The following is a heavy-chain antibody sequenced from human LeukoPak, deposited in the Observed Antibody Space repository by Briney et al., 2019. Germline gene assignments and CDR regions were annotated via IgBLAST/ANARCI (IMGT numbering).Heavy chain of an antibody. J-gene: IGHJ4*02. CDR3: ARDRAHFIAAAGTFDY. CDR1: GFTFSSYG. D-gene: IGHD6-13*01. CDR2: IWYDGSNK. Sequence: GRSLRLSCAASGFTFSSYGMHWVRQAPGKGLEWVAVIWYDGSNKYYADSVKGRFTISRDNSKNTLYLQMNSLRAEDTAVYYCARDRAHFIAAAGTFDYWGQGTLVTASS. V-gene: IGHV3-33*01.